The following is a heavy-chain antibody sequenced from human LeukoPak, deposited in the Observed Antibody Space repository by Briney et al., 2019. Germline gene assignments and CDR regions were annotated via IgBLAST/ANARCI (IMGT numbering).Heavy chain of an antibody. J-gene: IGHJ4*02. CDR3: ARGPNIVVVTANFDY. D-gene: IGHD2-21*02. V-gene: IGHV3-48*03. CDR1: GFTFSSYE. CDR2: ISGSGSSI. Sequence: GGSLRLSCEASGFTFSSYEMNWVRQAPGKGLEWVSYISGSGSSIHYADSAKGRFTISRDNAKNSLYLQMHSLRAEDTAVYYCARGPNIVVVTANFDYWGQGTLVTVSS.